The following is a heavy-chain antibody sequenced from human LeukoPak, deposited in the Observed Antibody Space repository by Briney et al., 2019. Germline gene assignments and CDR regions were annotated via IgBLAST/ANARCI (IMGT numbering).Heavy chain of an antibody. D-gene: IGHD2-2*02. J-gene: IGHJ5*02. V-gene: IGHV4-39*01. CDR3: ARQGLVPAAIRHGFDP. Sequence: SETLSLTCTVSGGSISSSSYYWGWIRQPPGKGLGWIGSIYYSGSTYYNPSLKSRVTISVDTSKNQFSLKLSSVTAADTAVYYCARQGLVPAAIRHGFDPWGQGTLVTVSS. CDR1: GGSISSSSYY. CDR2: IYYSGST.